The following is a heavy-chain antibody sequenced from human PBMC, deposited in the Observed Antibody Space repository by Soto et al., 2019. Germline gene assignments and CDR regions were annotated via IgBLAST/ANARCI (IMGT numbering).Heavy chain of an antibody. J-gene: IGHJ4*02. Sequence: EVQLLESGGALVQPGGSLRLSFAASGFTFSSYAMTWVRQAPGKGLEWVSAIFVGGDTTYYADSVKGRFTISRDDSKSTLFLQLNSLRAEDTALYYCAHYFRGSGNYYFHYWGQGTLVTVSS. CDR3: AHYFRGSGNYYFHY. D-gene: IGHD3-10*02. CDR1: GFTFSSYA. V-gene: IGHV3-23*01. CDR2: IFVGGDTT.